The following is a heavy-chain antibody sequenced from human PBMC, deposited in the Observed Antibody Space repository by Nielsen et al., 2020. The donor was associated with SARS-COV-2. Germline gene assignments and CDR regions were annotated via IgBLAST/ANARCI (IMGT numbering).Heavy chain of an antibody. V-gene: IGHV4-34*01. Sequence: AVEGGPFSGYYGSWIRRTAGKGLEWIGEINHSGSTNYNPSLKSRVTISVDTSKNQFSLKLSSVTAADTAVYYCASTGTTVTTLFDYWGQGTLVTVSS. CDR3: ASTGTTVTTLFDY. D-gene: IGHD4-17*01. CDR2: INHSGST. J-gene: IGHJ4*02. CDR1: GGPFSGYY.